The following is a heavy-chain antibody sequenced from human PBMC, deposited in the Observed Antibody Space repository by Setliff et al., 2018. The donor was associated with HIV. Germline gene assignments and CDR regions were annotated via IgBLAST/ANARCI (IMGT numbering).Heavy chain of an antibody. CDR3: AREPTVTSRSGYFDY. V-gene: IGHV4-39*07. CDR1: GGSISSSSYY. J-gene: IGHJ4*03. CDR2: IYHTGNT. D-gene: IGHD4-17*01. Sequence: SETLSLTCTASGGSISSSSYYWGWIRQPPGKGLEWIGSIYHTGNTYYNPSLKSRVTISVDPSKNQLSLNLDSVTAADTAVFYCAREPTVTSRSGYFDYWGQGTLVTVSS.